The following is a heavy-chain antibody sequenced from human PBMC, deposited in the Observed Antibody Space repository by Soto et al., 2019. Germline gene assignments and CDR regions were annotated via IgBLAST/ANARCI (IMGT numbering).Heavy chain of an antibody. V-gene: IGHV4-39*01. J-gene: IGHJ3*02. CDR2: IYYSGST. CDR3: ARGGENIVVVPAARNAFDI. D-gene: IGHD2-2*01. Sequence: PSETLSLTCTVSGGSISSSCYYWGWIRQPPGKGLEWIGSIYYSGSTYYNPSLKSRVTISVDTSKNQFSLKLSSVTAADTAVYYCARGGENIVVVPAARNAFDIWGQGTMVTVSS. CDR1: GGSISSSCYY.